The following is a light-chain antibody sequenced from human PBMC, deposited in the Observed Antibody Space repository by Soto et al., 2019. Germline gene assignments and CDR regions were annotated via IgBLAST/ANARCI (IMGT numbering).Light chain of an antibody. CDR1: QSVSSSY. V-gene: IGKV3-20*01. CDR3: QQYGISPT. CDR2: GAS. J-gene: IGKJ4*01. Sequence: EIVLTQSPGTLSLSPGERATLSCRASQSVSSSYLAWYQQKPGQAPRLLIYGASSRATGIPDRFSGSGSGTDFTLTISRLEPDDFAVYYCQQYGISPTFGGGTKVEIK.